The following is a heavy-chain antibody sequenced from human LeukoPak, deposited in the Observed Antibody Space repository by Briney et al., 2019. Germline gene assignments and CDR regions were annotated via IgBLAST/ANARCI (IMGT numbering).Heavy chain of an antibody. Sequence: SQTLSLTCAISGDSVSSNSAAWNWIRQSPSRGLEWLGRTYYRSKWYNDYAVSVKSRTTINPDTSKNQFSLQLNSVTPEDTAVYYCARVGFYDSSDYLHYYFDYWGQGTLVTVSS. V-gene: IGHV6-1*01. CDR3: ARVGFYDSSDYLHYYFDY. CDR2: TYYRSKWYN. D-gene: IGHD3-22*01. J-gene: IGHJ4*02. CDR1: GDSVSSNSAA.